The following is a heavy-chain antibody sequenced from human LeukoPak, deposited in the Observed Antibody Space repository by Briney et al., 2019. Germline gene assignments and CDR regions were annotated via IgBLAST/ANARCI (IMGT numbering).Heavy chain of an antibody. D-gene: IGHD1-7*01. CDR1: GGSIGSAY. V-gene: IGHV4-59*01. Sequence: SETLSLTCTVSGGSIGSAYWSWIRQPPGKGLEWIGYIYYTGITKYDPPLKSRVTISLDTPKNQFSLKLSSLTVADTAVYYCTRAGGWNSFDSCGQGTLVTVSP. J-gene: IGHJ5*01. CDR3: TRAGGWNSFDS. CDR2: IYYTGIT.